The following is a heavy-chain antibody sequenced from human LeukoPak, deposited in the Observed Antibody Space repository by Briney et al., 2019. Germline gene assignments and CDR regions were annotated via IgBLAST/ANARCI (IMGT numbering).Heavy chain of an antibody. CDR1: GFTFSSYG. CDR2: ISGSGGST. CDR3: AKDPYSGSYYDY. D-gene: IGHD1-26*01. J-gene: IGHJ4*02. V-gene: IGHV3-23*01. Sequence: GGSPRLSCAASGFTFSSYGMSWVRQAPGKGLEWVSAISGSGGSTYYADSVKGRFTISRDNSKNTLYLQMNSLRAEDTAVYYCAKDPYSGSYYDYWGQGTLVTVSS.